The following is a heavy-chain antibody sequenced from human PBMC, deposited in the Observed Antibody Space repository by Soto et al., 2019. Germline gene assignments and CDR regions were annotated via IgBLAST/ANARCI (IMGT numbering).Heavy chain of an antibody. J-gene: IGHJ4*02. CDR1: GDSISSPTW. Sequence: QVQLQESGPGLVKPSETLSLTCDVSGDSISSPTWWTWVRQPPGKGLEWIGEVYHSGSTNYNSSLKSRFTISVDKSKNQFSLRLTSVTAADTAVYYCATRAPIDGDPYWGQGTLVTVSS. CDR3: ATRAPIDGDPY. D-gene: IGHD4-17*01. V-gene: IGHV4-4*02. CDR2: VYHSGST.